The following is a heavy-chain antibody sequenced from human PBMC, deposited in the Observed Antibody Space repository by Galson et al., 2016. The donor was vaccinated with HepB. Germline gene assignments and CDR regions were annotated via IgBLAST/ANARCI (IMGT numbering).Heavy chain of an antibody. CDR1: GFAVNSDY. V-gene: IGHV3-53*01. Sequence: SLRLSCAVSGFAVNSDYMNWIRQAPGKGLEWISVIYSGGRTTYGDSVKGRFTISRDRSKNTLSLQMNSLRAEDTAVYYCARGPTVTFYRGPTWFDLWGQRTVVTVSS. CDR2: IYSGGRT. D-gene: IGHD2-21*02. CDR3: ARGPTVTFYRGPTWFDL. J-gene: IGHJ5*02.